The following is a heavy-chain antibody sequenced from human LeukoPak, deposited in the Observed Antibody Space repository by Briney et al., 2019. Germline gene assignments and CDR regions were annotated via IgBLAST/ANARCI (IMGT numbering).Heavy chain of an antibody. CDR1: GGSFSGYY. CDR2: IYHSGST. J-gene: IGHJ4*02. D-gene: IGHD3-3*01. V-gene: IGHV4-38-2*01. CDR3: AKLMGYYDFWSGYSLDY. Sequence: PSETLSLTCAVYGGSFSGYYWGWIRQPPGKGLEWIGSIYHSGSTYYNPSLKSRVTISVDTSKNQFSLKLSSVTAADTAVYYCAKLMGYYDFWSGYSLDYWGQGTLVTVSS.